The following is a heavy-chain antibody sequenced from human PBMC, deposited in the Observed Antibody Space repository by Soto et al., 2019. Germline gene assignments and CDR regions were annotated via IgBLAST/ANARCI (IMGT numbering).Heavy chain of an antibody. CDR3: AKDLVLNDAFDI. CDR1: GFTFSSYA. J-gene: IGHJ3*02. CDR2: ISGSGGST. D-gene: IGHD6-13*01. Sequence: GGSLRLSCAASGFTFSSYAMSWVRQAPGKGLEWVSAISGSGGSTYYADSVKGRFTISRDNSKNTLYLQMNSLRAEDTAVFYCAKDLVLNDAFDIWGQGTMVTVSS. V-gene: IGHV3-23*01.